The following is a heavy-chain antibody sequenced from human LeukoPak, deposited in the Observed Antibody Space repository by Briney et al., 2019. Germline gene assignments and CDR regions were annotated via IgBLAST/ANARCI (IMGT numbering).Heavy chain of an antibody. CDR2: INHSGST. J-gene: IGHJ6*03. CDR1: GGSFSGYY. V-gene: IGHV4-34*01. Sequence: SETLSLTCAVYGGSFSGYYWSWVRQPPGKGLEWIGEINHSGSTNYNPSLKSRVTISVDTSKNQFSLKLSSVTAADTAVYYCARGFGVGPYYYYMDVWGKGTTVTVSS. D-gene: IGHD3-3*01. CDR3: ARGFGVGPYYYYMDV.